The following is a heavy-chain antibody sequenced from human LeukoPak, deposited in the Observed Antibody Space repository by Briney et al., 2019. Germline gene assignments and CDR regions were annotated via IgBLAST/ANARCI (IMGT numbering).Heavy chain of an antibody. Sequence: SETLSLTCTVSGGSISSYYWSWIRQPPGKGLEGIGYIYYSGSTNCNPSLKSRVTISVDTSKNQFSLKLSSVTAADTAVYYCARARYYYDSSGYSYWYFDLWGRGTLVTVSS. J-gene: IGHJ2*01. CDR1: GGSISSYY. V-gene: IGHV4-59*01. CDR3: ARARYYYDSSGYSYWYFDL. D-gene: IGHD3-22*01. CDR2: IYYSGST.